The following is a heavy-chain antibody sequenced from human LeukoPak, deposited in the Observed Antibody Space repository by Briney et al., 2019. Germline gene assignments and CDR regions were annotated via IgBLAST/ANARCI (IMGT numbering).Heavy chain of an antibody. Sequence: PGGSLRLSCTASGFAFSTYAMSWGRQAPGKGLELVSYISSSGSTIYYADSVKSRFTISRDNAKNSLYLQMNSLRAEDTAVYYCARDPDFYGSGSYYKVNWFDPWGQGTLVTVSS. V-gene: IGHV3-48*03. CDR2: ISSSGSTI. CDR3: ARDPDFYGSGSYYKVNWFDP. CDR1: GFAFSTYA. J-gene: IGHJ5*02. D-gene: IGHD3-10*01.